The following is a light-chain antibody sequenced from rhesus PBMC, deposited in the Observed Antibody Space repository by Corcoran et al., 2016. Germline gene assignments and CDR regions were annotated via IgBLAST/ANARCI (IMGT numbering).Light chain of an antibody. CDR1: ENVKNY. Sequence: DIQMTQSPSSLSASVGDRVTITCRASENVKNYLNWYQQKPGKAPKLLIHKASTLQSGVPSRFSGSGSGTDYTFTFSSLQPEDVATYYCQHGYGTPYSFGQGTKVEIK. V-gene: IGKV1-74*01. J-gene: IGKJ2*01. CDR3: QHGYGTPYS. CDR2: KAS.